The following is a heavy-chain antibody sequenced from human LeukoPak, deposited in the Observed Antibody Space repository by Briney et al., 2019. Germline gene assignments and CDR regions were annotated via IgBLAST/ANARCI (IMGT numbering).Heavy chain of an antibody. Sequence: GGSLRLSCTVSGFTVSSNSMSWVRQAPGRGLEWVGFIRSKAYGGTTEYAAPVKGRLTVARDDSKSITYLQMNSLKTEDTAVYYCSRVAGVRGLPKYYYMDVWGKGATVTVSS. CDR2: IRSKAYGGTT. CDR1: GFTVSSNS. J-gene: IGHJ6*03. V-gene: IGHV3-49*04. CDR3: SRVAGVRGLPKYYYMDV. D-gene: IGHD3-10*01.